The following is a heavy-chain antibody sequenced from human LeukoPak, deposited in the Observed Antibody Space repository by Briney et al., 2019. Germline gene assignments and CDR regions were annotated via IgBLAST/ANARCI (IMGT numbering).Heavy chain of an antibody. CDR1: GFTFSSYA. Sequence: GGPLRLSCAASGFTFSSYAMSWVRQAPGKGLEWVSAISGSGGSTYYADSVKGRFTISRDNSKNTLYLQMNSLRAEDTAVYYCATDYGSGSYHYYYYGMDVWGKGTTVTVSS. CDR2: ISGSGGST. CDR3: ATDYGSGSYHYYYYGMDV. V-gene: IGHV3-23*01. D-gene: IGHD3-10*01. J-gene: IGHJ6*04.